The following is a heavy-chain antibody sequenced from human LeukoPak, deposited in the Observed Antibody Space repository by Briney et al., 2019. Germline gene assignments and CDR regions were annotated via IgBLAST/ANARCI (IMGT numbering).Heavy chain of an antibody. D-gene: IGHD5-18*01. Sequence: PSETLSLTSTVSVVSACSDFWSWMPQPPGQGLEWIGYISYSVRASYNPSLKSRVTISVDPSKSQLSLKLRSVTAADTAVYYCARGTHSLSYTYGDDCYYYYMDGWGKGTTVIV. V-gene: IGHV4-59*02. CDR2: ISYSVRA. CDR1: VVSACSDF. J-gene: IGHJ6*03. CDR3: ARGTHSLSYTYGDDCYYYYMDG.